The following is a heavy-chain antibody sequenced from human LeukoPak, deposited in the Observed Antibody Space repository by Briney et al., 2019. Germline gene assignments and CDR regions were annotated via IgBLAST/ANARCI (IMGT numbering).Heavy chain of an antibody. J-gene: IGHJ4*02. CDR1: GGSVSGYY. D-gene: IGHD1-7*01. Sequence: PSETLSLTCTVSGGSVSGYYWSWIRQPPGKRLERIGYLYNNGSASYNSSLKSRVTISVDTSKNRFFLKLSSVTAADTAVYYCARAQLELRLWGQGTFVTVSS. CDR2: LYNNGSA. CDR3: ARAQLELRL. V-gene: IGHV4-59*02.